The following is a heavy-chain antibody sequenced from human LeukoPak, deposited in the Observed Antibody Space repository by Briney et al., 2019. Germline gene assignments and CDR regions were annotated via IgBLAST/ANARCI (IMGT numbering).Heavy chain of an antibody. D-gene: IGHD6-13*01. V-gene: IGHV3-23*01. CDR1: GFTFSSYA. CDR3: ARKIGFSSSWYYGRHYFDY. Sequence: PGGSLRLSCAASGFTFSSYAMSWVRQAPGKGQEWVSAISGRGGSTYYADSVKGRFTISRDNSKNTLYLQMNSLRAEDTAVYYCARKIGFSSSWYYGRHYFDYWGQGTLVTVSS. CDR2: ISGRGGST. J-gene: IGHJ4*02.